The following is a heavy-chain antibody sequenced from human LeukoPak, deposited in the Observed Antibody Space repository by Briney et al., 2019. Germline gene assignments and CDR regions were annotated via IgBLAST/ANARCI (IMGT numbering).Heavy chain of an antibody. V-gene: IGHV3-48*03. CDR3: ARTMYSNYVFDY. CDR1: GFTFSSYA. Sequence: GGSLRLSCAASGFTFSSYAMNWVRQAPGKGLEWVSYISSSGSTIYYADSVKGRSTISRDNAKNSLYLQMNSLRAEDTAVYYCARTMYSNYVFDYWGQGTLVTVSS. J-gene: IGHJ4*02. CDR2: ISSSGSTI. D-gene: IGHD4-11*01.